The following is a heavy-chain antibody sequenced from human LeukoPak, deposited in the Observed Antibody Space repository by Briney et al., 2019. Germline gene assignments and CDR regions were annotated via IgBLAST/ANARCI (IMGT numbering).Heavy chain of an antibody. Sequence: PGGSLRLSCAASGFTFSSYGMSWVRQAPGKGLEWVSAISGSGGSTYYADSVKGRFTISRDNSKNTLYLQMNSLRAEDTAVYYCAKYFSGAALFPRYYYMDVWGKGTTVTISS. V-gene: IGHV3-23*01. CDR3: AKYFSGAALFPRYYYMDV. CDR2: ISGSGGST. J-gene: IGHJ6*03. D-gene: IGHD6-6*01. CDR1: GFTFSSYG.